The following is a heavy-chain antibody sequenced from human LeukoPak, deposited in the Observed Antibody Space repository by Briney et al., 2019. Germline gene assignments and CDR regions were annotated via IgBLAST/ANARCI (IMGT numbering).Heavy chain of an antibody. J-gene: IGHJ3*02. D-gene: IGHD2-15*01. Sequence: GGSLRLSCAASGFTFSSYSMNWVRQAPGKGLEWVSYISSSSSTIYYADSVKGRFTISRDNAKNSLYLQMSSLRAEDTAVYYCARESVDCSGGSCYRSGAFDIWGQGTMVTVSS. CDR1: GFTFSSYS. V-gene: IGHV3-48*01. CDR3: ARESVDCSGGSCYRSGAFDI. CDR2: ISSSSSTI.